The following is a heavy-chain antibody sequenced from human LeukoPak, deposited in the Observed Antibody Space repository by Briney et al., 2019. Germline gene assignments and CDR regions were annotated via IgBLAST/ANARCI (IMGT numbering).Heavy chain of an antibody. CDR3: ARHLAAATSAFDY. D-gene: IGHD6-13*01. J-gene: IGHJ4*02. CDR1: GGSISSFY. V-gene: IGHV4-59*01. Sequence: SETLSLTCADSGGSISSFYWSWIRQPPGKGLEWIAYLYSTGGRTNYNPSLKSRVTISVDPSKNHFSLKMNSVTTADTAVYYCARHLAAATSAFDYWGRGALVTVSS. CDR2: LYSTGGRT.